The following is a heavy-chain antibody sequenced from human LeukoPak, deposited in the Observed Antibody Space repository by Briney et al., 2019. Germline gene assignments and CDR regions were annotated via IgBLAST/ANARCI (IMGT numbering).Heavy chain of an antibody. D-gene: IGHD2-15*01. CDR2: ISDSGEIT. CDR3: AKNGGSQCYSHLDS. V-gene: IGHV3-23*01. CDR1: GITFSDYG. Sequence: GGSLRLSCAASGITFSDYGMSWVRRAPGKGLEWVSGISDSGEITFYADSVKGRFTISRDNSNNTLHLQMVSLRAEDSAVYYCAKNGGSQCYSHLDSWGQGTLVTVSS. J-gene: IGHJ4*02.